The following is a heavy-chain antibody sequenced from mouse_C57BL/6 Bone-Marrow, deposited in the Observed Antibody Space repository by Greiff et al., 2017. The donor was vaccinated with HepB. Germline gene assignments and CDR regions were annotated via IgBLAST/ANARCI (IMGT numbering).Heavy chain of an antibody. Sequence: EVQLQQSGTVLARPGASVKMSCKTSGYTFTSYWMHWVKQRPGQGLEWIGAIYPGNSDTSYNQKFKGKAKLTAVTSASTAYMELSSLTNEDSVVYYCTKNRAIYDGYYGGFAYWGQGTLVTVSA. CDR1: GYTFTSYW. D-gene: IGHD2-3*01. CDR2: IYPGNSDT. CDR3: TKNRAIYDGYYGGFAY. J-gene: IGHJ3*01. V-gene: IGHV1-5*01.